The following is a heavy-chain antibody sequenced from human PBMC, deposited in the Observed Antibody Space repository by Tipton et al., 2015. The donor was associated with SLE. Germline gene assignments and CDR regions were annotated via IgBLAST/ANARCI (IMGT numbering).Heavy chain of an antibody. D-gene: IGHD3-16*01. CDR2: IRADGSNK. CDR3: ARGRGGEFLDY. CDR1: GFTYSGYA. V-gene: IGHV3-33*01. J-gene: IGHJ4*02. Sequence: FLRLSCAASGFTYSGYAMHWVRQAPGKGLEWVAFIRADGSNKDYADSVKGRFTISRDNSKNTLYLQMNSLRVEDTAVYFCARGRGGEFLDYWGQGTLVTVSS.